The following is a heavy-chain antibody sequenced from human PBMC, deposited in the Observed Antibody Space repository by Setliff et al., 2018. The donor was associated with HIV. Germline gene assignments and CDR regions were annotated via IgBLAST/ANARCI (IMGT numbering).Heavy chain of an antibody. J-gene: IGHJ4*02. D-gene: IGHD3-22*01. CDR2: ISGSGGST. V-gene: IGHV3-23*01. Sequence: GGSLRLSCAASGSTFSSYAMSWVRQAPGKGLEWVSTISGSGGSTFYADSVKGRFTISRDNSKNTVYLQMNSLRAEDTAEYYCAKELAASGLGYFDSWGRGILVTVSS. CDR3: AKELAASGLGYFDS. CDR1: GSTFSSYA.